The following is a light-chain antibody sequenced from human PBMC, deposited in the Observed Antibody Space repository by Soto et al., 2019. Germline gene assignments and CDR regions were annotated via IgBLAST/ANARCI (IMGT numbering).Light chain of an antibody. J-gene: IGLJ3*02. CDR2: NND. CDR3: AAWDDSLSGWV. V-gene: IGLV1-47*02. Sequence: QPVLTQPPSASGTPGQRVTISCSGSSSNIGSNYVYWYQQLPGTAPKLLIYNNDQRPSGVPDRFSGSKSGASASLAISGLRSVDEADYYCAAWDDSLSGWVFGGGTKVTVL. CDR1: SSNIGSNY.